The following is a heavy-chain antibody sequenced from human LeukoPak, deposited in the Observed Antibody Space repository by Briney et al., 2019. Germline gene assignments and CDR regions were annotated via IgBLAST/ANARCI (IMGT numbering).Heavy chain of an antibody. J-gene: IGHJ5*02. V-gene: IGHV5-51*01. CDR1: GFSFTSYW. Sequence: GESLKISCKTSGFSFTSYWIAWVRQMPGKGLEWMGIIYPRDSDTRYSPSFQGRVTISADESISTAYLQWSSLQASDTAMYYCARHGGYYDSSGYYHTNWFDPWGQGTLVTVSS. CDR3: ARHGGYYDSSGYYHTNWFDP. CDR2: IYPRDSDT. D-gene: IGHD3-22*01.